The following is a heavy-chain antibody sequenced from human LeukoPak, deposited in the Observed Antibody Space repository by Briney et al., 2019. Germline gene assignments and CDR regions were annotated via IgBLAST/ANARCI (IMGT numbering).Heavy chain of an antibody. D-gene: IGHD3-10*01. V-gene: IGHV3-33*01. CDR1: TFIFSSYG. CDR3: ARDRGSGSYEGYYFDY. CDR2: IWFDGSKR. J-gene: IGHJ4*02. Sequence: GGSLRLSCAASTFIFSSYGMHWVRQAPGKGLEWVAIIWFDGSKRYYADSVKGRFTISRDNSKNTLYLQINSLRAEDTAVYYCARDRGSGSYEGYYFDYWGQGTLVTVSS.